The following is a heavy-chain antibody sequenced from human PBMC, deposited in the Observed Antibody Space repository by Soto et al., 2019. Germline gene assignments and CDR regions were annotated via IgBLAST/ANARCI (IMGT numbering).Heavy chain of an antibody. CDR2: IGSGGHTV. J-gene: IGHJ4*02. V-gene: IGHV3-48*02. D-gene: IGHD6-13*01. Sequence: GGSLRLSCAASGFTFSIYSMTWVRQAPGKGLEWLSYIGSGGHTVYYADSVKGRFTISRDNAKNSLYLQMNSLRDEDTAVYYCARDVYWRAAAGISIYFDYWGQGNLVTVSS. CDR1: GFTFSIYS. CDR3: ARDVYWRAAAGISIYFDY.